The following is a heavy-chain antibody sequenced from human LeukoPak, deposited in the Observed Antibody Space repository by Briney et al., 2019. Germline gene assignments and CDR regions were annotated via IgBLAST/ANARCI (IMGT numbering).Heavy chain of an antibody. Sequence: PSETLSLTCTVSGGSISSSSYYWGWIRQPPGKGLEWIGSIYYSGSTYYNPSLKSRVTISVDTSKNQFSLKLSSVTAADTAVYYCARHPGDIVLMVYAMAEGDWFDPWGQGTLVTVSS. D-gene: IGHD2-8*01. CDR2: IYYSGST. CDR3: ARHPGDIVLMVYAMAEGDWFDP. CDR1: GGSISSSSYY. V-gene: IGHV4-39*01. J-gene: IGHJ5*02.